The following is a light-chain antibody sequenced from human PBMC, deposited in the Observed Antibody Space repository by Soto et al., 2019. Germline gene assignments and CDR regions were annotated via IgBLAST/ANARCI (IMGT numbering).Light chain of an antibody. V-gene: IGKV3-11*01. CDR1: QSVSSY. CDR3: QQRSNWTLT. J-gene: IGKJ4*01. Sequence: LTQPPATLSWSPGERATLSWGASQSVSSYLDWYQKKNGKAPRLLIYDTSNRATGIPARLSGSGYGTDLTITITSIETEDFEVYYCQQRSNWTLTFGGGTKVDI. CDR2: DTS.